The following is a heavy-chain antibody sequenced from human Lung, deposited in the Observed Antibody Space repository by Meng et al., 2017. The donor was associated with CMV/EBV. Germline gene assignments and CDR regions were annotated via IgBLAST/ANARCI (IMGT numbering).Heavy chain of an antibody. V-gene: IGHV4-39*07. D-gene: IGHD2-2*01. CDR3: ARKLVVPAAIRNDAFDI. J-gene: IGHJ3*02. CDR1: GGSISSSSYY. CDR2: IYYSGST. Sequence: GSLRLSCTVSGGSISSSSYYWGWIRQPPGKGLEWIGSIYYSGSTYYNPSLKSRVTISVDTSKNQFSLKLSSVTAADTAVYYCARKLVVPAAIRNDAFDIWGQGTMVXVSS.